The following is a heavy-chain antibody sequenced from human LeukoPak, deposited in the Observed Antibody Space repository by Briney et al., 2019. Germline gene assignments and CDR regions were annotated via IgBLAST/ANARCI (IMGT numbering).Heavy chain of an antibody. D-gene: IGHD6-19*01. CDR2: IYYSGST. CDR3: ARVRDLAVAERSFDY. CDR1: GGSISSSSYY. V-gene: IGHV4-39*07. Sequence: SETLSLTCTVSGGSISSSSYYWGWLRQPPGKGLEWIGSIYYSGSTYYNPSLKSRVTISVDTSKNQFFLKLSSVTAADTAVYYCARVRDLAVAERSFDYWGQGTLVTVSS. J-gene: IGHJ4*02.